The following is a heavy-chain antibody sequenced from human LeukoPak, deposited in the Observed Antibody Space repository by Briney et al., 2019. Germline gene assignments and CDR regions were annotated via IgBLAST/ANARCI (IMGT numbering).Heavy chain of an antibody. CDR2: IYTSGST. CDR3: ARGFGNRYYYGSGSLAY. CDR1: GGSISSYY. Sequence: SETLSLTCTVSGGSISSYYWSWIRQPAGKGLEWIGRIYTSGSTNYNPSLKSRVTISVDTSKNQFSLKLSSVTAADTAVYYCARGFGNRYYYGSGSLAYWGQGTLVTVSS. V-gene: IGHV4-4*07. D-gene: IGHD3-10*01. J-gene: IGHJ4*02.